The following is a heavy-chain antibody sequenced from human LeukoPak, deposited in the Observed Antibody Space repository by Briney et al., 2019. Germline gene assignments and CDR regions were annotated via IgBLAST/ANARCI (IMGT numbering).Heavy chain of an antibody. CDR2: IYYSGST. CDR1: GGSFSGYY. J-gene: IGHJ4*02. CDR3: AYSGSYGHLGY. D-gene: IGHD1-26*01. V-gene: IGHV4-34*01. Sequence: SETLSLTCAVYGGSFSGYYWSWIRQPPGKGLEWIGTIYYSGSTYYSPSLKSRVTISVDASKNQFSLRLSSVTAADTALYYCAYSGSYGHLGYWGQGIPVTVSS.